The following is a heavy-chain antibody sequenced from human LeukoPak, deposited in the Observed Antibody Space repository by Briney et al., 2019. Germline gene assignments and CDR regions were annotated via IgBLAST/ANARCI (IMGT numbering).Heavy chain of an antibody. Sequence: GGSLRLSCAASGFTFSSYSMNWVRQAPGKGLEWVSYISSSSSTIYYADSVKGRFTISRDNAKNSLYLQMNSLRAEDTAVYYCARAAVTAIPYEYYYYYYYMDVWGKGTTVTVSS. CDR3: ARAAVTAIPYEYYYYYYYMDV. CDR1: GFTFSSYS. V-gene: IGHV3-48*04. CDR2: ISSSSSTI. D-gene: IGHD4-11*01. J-gene: IGHJ6*03.